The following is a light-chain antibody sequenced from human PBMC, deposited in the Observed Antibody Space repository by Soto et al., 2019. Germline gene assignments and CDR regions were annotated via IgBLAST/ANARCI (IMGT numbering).Light chain of an antibody. V-gene: IGKV1D-13*01. J-gene: IGKJ1*01. CDR1: QGISNY. Sequence: IQMTQSPSSLSASVGDRVTITCRASQGISNYLAWYQQKPGKPPRLLIYDGSTLQSGVPTRFSGSGSGTDFTLVISRVGPEDSAVYYCQQYGNSPRTFGQGTKVDIK. CDR3: QQYGNSPRT. CDR2: DGS.